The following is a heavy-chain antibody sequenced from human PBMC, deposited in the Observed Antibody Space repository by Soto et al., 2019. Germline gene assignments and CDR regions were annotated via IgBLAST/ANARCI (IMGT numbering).Heavy chain of an antibody. CDR2: IDWDDDK. V-gene: IGHV2-70*11. CDR3: ARAQLVRFAYYGMDV. D-gene: IGHD6-13*01. CDR1: GFSLSTSGMC. Sequence: SGPTLVNPTQTLTLTCTFSGFSLSTSGMCVSWIRQPPGKALEWLARIDWDDDKYYSTSLKTRLTISKDTSKNQVVLTMTNMDPVDTATFSCARAQLVRFAYYGMDVWGQGTTVTVSS. J-gene: IGHJ6*02.